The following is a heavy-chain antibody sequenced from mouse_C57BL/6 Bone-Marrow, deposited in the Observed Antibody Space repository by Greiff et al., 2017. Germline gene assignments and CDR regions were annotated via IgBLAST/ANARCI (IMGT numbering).Heavy chain of an antibody. J-gene: IGHJ4*01. Sequence: EVKLVESGAELVKPGASVKLSCTASGFNIKDTYMHWVKQRPEQGLEWIGRIDPANGNTKYDPKFQGKATITADTSSNTAYLQLSSLTSEDTAVYYCARSRYGKIYAMDYWGQGTSVTVSS. CDR1: GFNIKDTY. CDR3: ARSRYGKIYAMDY. D-gene: IGHD2-10*02. V-gene: IGHV14-3*02. CDR2: IDPANGNT.